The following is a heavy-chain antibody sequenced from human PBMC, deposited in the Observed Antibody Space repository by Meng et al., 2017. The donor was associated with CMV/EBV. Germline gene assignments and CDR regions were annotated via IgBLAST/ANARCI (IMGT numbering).Heavy chain of an antibody. Sequence: GESLKISCAASGFTFSSYAMHWVRQAPGKGLEWVAVISYDGSNKYYADSVKGRFTISRDNSKNTLYLQMNSLRAEDTAVYYCARVRTVTTPYYYYYYGMDVWGQGTMVTVSS. CDR2: ISYDGSNK. J-gene: IGHJ6*02. V-gene: IGHV3-30-3*01. D-gene: IGHD4-17*01. CDR3: ARVRTVTTPYYYYYYGMDV. CDR1: GFTFSSYA.